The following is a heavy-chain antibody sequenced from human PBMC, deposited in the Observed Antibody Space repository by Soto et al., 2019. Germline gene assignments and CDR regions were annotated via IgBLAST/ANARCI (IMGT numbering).Heavy chain of an antibody. CDR1: GDTFTPYD. V-gene: IGHV1-8*01. CDR2: MNPSSGNT. J-gene: IGHJ6*02. Sequence: QVQLVQSGAEVKKPGASVKVSCKASGDTFTPYDINWVRQATGQGLEWVGWMNPSSGNTGHAQKFQGRVTMTRDTSTSTVYLELSSLKSEDTAVYFCARDHYDILTGVYYGMDVWGQGTTVTVSS. CDR3: ARDHYDILTGVYYGMDV. D-gene: IGHD3-9*01.